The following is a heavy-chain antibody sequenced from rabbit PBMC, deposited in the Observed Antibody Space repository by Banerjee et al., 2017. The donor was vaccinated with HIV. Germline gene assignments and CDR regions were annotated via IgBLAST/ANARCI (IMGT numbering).Heavy chain of an antibody. J-gene: IGHJ4*01. CDR3: ASGAYSGYGWGL. V-gene: IGHV1S45*01. CDR2: IYAGTAGTT. Sequence: QEQLVESGGGLVQPEGSLTLTCTASGFTISSSYYMCWVRQAPGKGLEWIACIYAGTAGTTYYASWAKGRFTISKTSSTTVTLQMTSLTAADTATYFCASGAYSGYGWGLWGPGTLVTV. D-gene: IGHD1-1*01. CDR1: GFTISSSYY.